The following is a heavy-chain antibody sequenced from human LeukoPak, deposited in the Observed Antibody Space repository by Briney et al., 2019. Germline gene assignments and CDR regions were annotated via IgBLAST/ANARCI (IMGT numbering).Heavy chain of an antibody. CDR2: ISSSSSYI. CDR1: GFTFSNAW. J-gene: IGHJ6*02. V-gene: IGHV3-21*01. CDR3: ARDTRPDTAMVKDYYGMDV. Sequence: GGSLRLSCAASGFTFSNAWMNWVRQAPGKGLEWVSSISSSSSYIYYADSVKGRFTISRDNAKNSLYLQMNSLRAEDTAVYYCARDTRPDTAMVKDYYGMDVWGQGTTVTVSS. D-gene: IGHD5-18*01.